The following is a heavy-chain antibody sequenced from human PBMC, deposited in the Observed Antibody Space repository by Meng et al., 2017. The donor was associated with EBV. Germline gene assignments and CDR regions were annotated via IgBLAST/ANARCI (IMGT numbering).Heavy chain of an antibody. Sequence: EVRVVGSGGGLTQPGRALRLTCAASGFTVSSNYMSWVRQAPGKGLEWVSVIYSGGSTYYADSVKGRFTISRDNSKNTLYLQMNSLRAEDTAVYYCARDSGGFDYWGQGTLVTVSS. CDR2: IYSGGST. V-gene: IGHV3-53*01. D-gene: IGHD6-19*01. CDR3: ARDSGGFDY. CDR1: GFTVSSNY. J-gene: IGHJ4*02.